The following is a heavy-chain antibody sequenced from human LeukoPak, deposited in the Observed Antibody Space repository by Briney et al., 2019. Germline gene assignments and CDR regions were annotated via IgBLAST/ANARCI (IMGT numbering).Heavy chain of an antibody. J-gene: IGHJ4*02. V-gene: IGHV4-30-4*07. D-gene: IGHD3-10*01. CDR2: IYYSGST. Sequence: SETLSLTCTVSGGSISSGGYSWSWIRQPPGKGLEWIGYIYYSGSTYYNPSLKSRVTISVDTSKNQFSLKLSSVTAADTAVYYCARGYYGSGFGRMFDYWGQGTLVTVSS. CDR3: ARGYYGSGFGRMFDY. CDR1: GGSISSGGYS.